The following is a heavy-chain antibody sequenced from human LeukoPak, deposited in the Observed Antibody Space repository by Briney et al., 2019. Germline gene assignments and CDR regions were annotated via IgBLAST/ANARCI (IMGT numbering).Heavy chain of an antibody. CDR2: MNPNSGNT. V-gene: IGHV1-8*01. CDR3: ARVDTAMVTWYRYYYYGMGV. CDR1: GYTFTSYD. D-gene: IGHD5-18*01. Sequence: ASVKVSCKASGYTFTSYDISWVRQATGQGLEWMGWMNPNSGNTGYAQKFQGRVTMTRNTSISTAYMELSSLRSEDTAVYYCARVDTAMVTWYRYYYYGMGVWGQGTTVTVSS. J-gene: IGHJ6*02.